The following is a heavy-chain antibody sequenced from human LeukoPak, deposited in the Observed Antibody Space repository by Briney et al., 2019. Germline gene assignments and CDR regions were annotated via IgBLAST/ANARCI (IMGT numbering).Heavy chain of an antibody. CDR3: ARDPGHSNYINDY. V-gene: IGHV3-74*01. J-gene: IGHJ4*02. CDR1: GFTYSNYW. Sequence: GGSLRLXCAASGFTYSNYWMHWVRQSPGKGLVWVSRISSDGTNTNYADSVKGRFTISRDNAENTLYLQMTSLRAEDTAVYYCARDPGHSNYINDYWGQGTLVTVSS. D-gene: IGHD4-11*01. CDR2: ISSDGTNT.